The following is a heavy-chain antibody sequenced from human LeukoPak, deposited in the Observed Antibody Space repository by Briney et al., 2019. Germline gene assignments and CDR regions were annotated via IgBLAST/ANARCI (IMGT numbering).Heavy chain of an antibody. J-gene: IGHJ4*02. D-gene: IGHD3-10*01. CDR1: GGTFSSYA. CDR3: ASHLGTNAVPLDD. Sequence: GASVKVSCKASGGTFSSYAISWVRQAPGQGLEWMGGIIPIFGTAYYAQKFQGRVTITADESTSTAYLELNSLRSEDTAVYYCASHLGTNAVPLDDWLERTLVTVSS. V-gene: IGHV1-69*13. CDR2: IIPIFGTA.